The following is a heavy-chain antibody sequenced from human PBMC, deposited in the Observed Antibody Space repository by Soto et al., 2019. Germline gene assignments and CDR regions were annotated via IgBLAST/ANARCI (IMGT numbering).Heavy chain of an antibody. J-gene: IGHJ4*02. CDR2: IIPIFGTA. CDR1: GGTFSSYA. CDR3: ARHDSSGYYPRH. D-gene: IGHD3-22*01. V-gene: IGHV1-69*13. Sequence: SVKVSCKASGGTFSSYAISWVRQAPGQGLEWMGGIIPIFGTANYAQKFQGRVTITADESTSTAYMELSSLRSEDTAVYYCARHDSSGYYPRHWGQGTLVTVSS.